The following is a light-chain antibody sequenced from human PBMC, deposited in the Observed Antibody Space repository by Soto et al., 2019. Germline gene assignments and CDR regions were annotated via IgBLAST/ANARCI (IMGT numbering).Light chain of an antibody. CDR3: SSYTSSSTLVV. Sequence: QSVLTRPASVSGSPGQSITISCTGTSSDVGSYNYVSWYQQHPGKAPKLMIYEVSNRPSGVSNRFSGSKSGNTASLTISGLQAEDEADYYCSSYTSSSTLVVFGAGTKVTVL. CDR1: SSDVGSYNY. V-gene: IGLV2-14*01. J-gene: IGLJ2*01. CDR2: EVS.